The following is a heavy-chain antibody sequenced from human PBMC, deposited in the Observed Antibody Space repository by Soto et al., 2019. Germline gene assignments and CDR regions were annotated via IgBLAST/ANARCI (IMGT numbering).Heavy chain of an antibody. D-gene: IGHD2-15*01. CDR2: IYYTGST. J-gene: IGHJ4*02. CDR3: ARPDRMASYSIDY. Sequence: QLQLQESGPGLVKPSETLSLTCTVSGGSISTSSYYWGWVRQPPGKGLEWIGSIYYTGSTSYSPSLKNRVTISVDRSKNQVSLKVRSVTAADTALYFCARPDRMASYSIDYWGQGILVTVSS. V-gene: IGHV4-39*01. CDR1: GGSISTSSYY.